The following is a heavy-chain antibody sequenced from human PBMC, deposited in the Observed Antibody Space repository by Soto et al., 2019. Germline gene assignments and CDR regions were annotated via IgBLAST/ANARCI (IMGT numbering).Heavy chain of an antibody. V-gene: IGHV4-59*02. CDR3: ARDLTGENWFDP. CDR2: IYCSGST. CDR1: GDSVRNQY. D-gene: IGHD3-9*01. Sequence: SETLSLTCTVSGDSVRNQYWSWIRRPPGKGLEWIGYIYCSGSTYYNPSLKSRVTISVDTSKNQFSLKLSSVTAADTAVYYCARDLTGENWFDPWGQGTLVTVSS. J-gene: IGHJ5*02.